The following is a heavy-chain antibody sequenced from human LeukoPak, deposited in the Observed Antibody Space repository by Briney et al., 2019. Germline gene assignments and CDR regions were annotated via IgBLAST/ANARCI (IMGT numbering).Heavy chain of an antibody. CDR1: GYTFTNYG. J-gene: IGHJ4*02. CDR3: ARDLGAVGTLSFFDY. D-gene: IGHD6-13*01. V-gene: IGHV1-18*04. CDR2: ISAYNGNT. Sequence: ASVKVSCKASGYTFTNYGITWGRQAPGQGLEWMGWISAYNGNTNYAQKLQGRVTLTTVTSTSTAYMELRSLRSDDTAVYYCARDLGAVGTLSFFDYWGQGTLVTVSS.